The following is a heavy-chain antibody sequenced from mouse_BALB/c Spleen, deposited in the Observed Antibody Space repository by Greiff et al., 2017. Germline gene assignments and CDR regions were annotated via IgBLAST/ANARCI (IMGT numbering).Heavy chain of an antibody. D-gene: IGHD1-1*01. J-gene: IGHJ4*01. CDR1: GFNIKDTY. CDR3: ASYYYGSSYAMDY. V-gene: IGHV14-3*02. Sequence: VQLQQSGAELVKPGASVKLSCTASGFNIKDTYMHWVKQRPEQGLEWIGRIDPANGNTKYDPKFQGKATITADTSSNTAYLQLSSLTSEDTAVYYCASYYYGSSYAMDYWGQGTSVTVSS. CDR2: IDPANGNT.